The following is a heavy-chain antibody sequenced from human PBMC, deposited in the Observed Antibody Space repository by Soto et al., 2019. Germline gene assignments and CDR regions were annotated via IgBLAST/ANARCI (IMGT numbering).Heavy chain of an antibody. Sequence: GSLRLSCAASGFTVKAFSMTWVRQAPGKGLEWVASIKQDGKEKFYVDSVKGRFTIFRDDATNSLYLQMNSLRADDTAIYYCARAGVGDTIFRPFDYWGQGTLVTVSS. V-gene: IGHV3-7*03. J-gene: IGHJ4*02. D-gene: IGHD1-26*01. CDR2: IKQDGKEK. CDR1: GFTVKAFS. CDR3: ARAGVGDTIFRPFDY.